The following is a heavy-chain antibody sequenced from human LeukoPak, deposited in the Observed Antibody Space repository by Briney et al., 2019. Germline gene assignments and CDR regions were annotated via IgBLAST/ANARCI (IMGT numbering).Heavy chain of an antibody. J-gene: IGHJ4*02. CDR2: INHSGST. Sequence: SDTLSLICAVYGGFFSGYYWSWIRHPPGKGLEWIGEINHSGSTNYNPSLKSRVTISVDTSKNQSSLKLSSVTAADTAVYYCARRDGSGSYYPTAFDYWGQGTLVTVSP. V-gene: IGHV4-34*01. CDR1: GGFFSGYY. D-gene: IGHD3-10*01. CDR3: ARRDGSGSYYPTAFDY.